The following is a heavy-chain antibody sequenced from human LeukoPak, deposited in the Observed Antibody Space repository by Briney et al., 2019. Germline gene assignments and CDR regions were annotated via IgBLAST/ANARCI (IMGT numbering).Heavy chain of an antibody. Sequence: PGGSLRLSCAASGFTFSSYEMNWVRQAPGKGLEWVANIKQDGSEKYYVDSVKGRFTISRDNAKNSLYLQMNSLRAEDTAVYYCARVGSGSYFYRYYYYYMDVWGKGTTVTISS. CDR2: IKQDGSEK. J-gene: IGHJ6*03. CDR3: ARVGSGSYFYRYYYYYMDV. D-gene: IGHD3-10*01. CDR1: GFTFSSYE. V-gene: IGHV3-7*04.